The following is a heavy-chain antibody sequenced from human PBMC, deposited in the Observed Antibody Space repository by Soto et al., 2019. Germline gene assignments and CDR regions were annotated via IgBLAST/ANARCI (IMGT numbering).Heavy chain of an antibody. CDR3: AKDTLGGVYVFWH. J-gene: IGHJ4*02. Sequence: GGSLRLSCAASGFIVSSVFMTWVRQAPGKGLEWVSTISDGGNTYYANSVKGRFTISRDISRNALYLQMNSLRAEDTAVYHCAKDTLGGVYVFWHGGQGTRVTVSS. V-gene: IGHV3-66*01. D-gene: IGHD3-3*01. CDR2: ISDGGNT. CDR1: GFIVSSVF.